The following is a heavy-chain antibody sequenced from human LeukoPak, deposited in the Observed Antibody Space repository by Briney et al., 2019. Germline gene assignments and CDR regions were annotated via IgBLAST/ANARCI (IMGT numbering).Heavy chain of an antibody. V-gene: IGHV3-48*04. CDR2: ISSSDGTI. CDR3: SRDLWELPQFDY. Sequence: GGSLRLSCATSGFTFSGYSMNWVRQAPGKGLEWISYISSSDGTIHYADSVKGRITLSRDNAKNSLYLEMNSLRAEDTAVYYCSRDLWELPQFDYWGQGALVTVSS. CDR1: GFTFSGYS. D-gene: IGHD1-26*01. J-gene: IGHJ4*02.